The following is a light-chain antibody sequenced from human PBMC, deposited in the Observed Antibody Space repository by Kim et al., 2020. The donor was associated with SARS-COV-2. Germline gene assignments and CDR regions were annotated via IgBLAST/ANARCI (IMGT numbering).Light chain of an antibody. CDR3: QACDSSPGV. CDR2: EDR. CDR1: KLGDKY. V-gene: IGLV3-1*01. Sequence: SYELTQPPSVSVSPGQTATITCSGHKLGDKYTCWYRQKPGQSPVLVIYEDRKRPSGIPERFSGSNSGNTATLTISGTQAMDEADSYCQACDSSPGV. J-gene: IGLJ3*02.